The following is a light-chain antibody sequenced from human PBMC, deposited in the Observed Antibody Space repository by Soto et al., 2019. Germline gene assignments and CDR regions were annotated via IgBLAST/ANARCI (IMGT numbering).Light chain of an antibody. CDR1: QSLLHRNGYNY. CDR2: SAY. V-gene: IGKV2-28*01. Sequence: DIVMTQSPLSLPVTPGEPASISCRSSQSLLHRNGYNYLDWYLQRPGQAHKLLIRSAYTLQRGVQSRFSGSGSRTEFTLTIADLQPDDFGTYYCKQSLTMPITFGHGTRLEIK. CDR3: KQSLTMPIT. J-gene: IGKJ5*01.